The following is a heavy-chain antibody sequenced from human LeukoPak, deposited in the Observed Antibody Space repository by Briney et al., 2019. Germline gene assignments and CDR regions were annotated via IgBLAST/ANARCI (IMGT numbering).Heavy chain of an antibody. J-gene: IGHJ5*02. CDR2: IYYSGST. Sequence: PSETLSLTCSVSGGSISSYYWSWIRQPPGKGLEWIGYIYYSGSTNYNPSLKSRVTISVDRSKNQFSLKLSSVTAADTAVYYCARDLVAARRGWFDPWGQGTLVTVSS. CDR3: ARDLVAARRGWFDP. CDR1: GGSISSYY. D-gene: IGHD6-6*01. V-gene: IGHV4-59*12.